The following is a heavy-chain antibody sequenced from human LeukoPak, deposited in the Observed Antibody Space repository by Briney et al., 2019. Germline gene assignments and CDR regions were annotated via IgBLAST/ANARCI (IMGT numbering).Heavy chain of an antibody. D-gene: IGHD5-24*01. CDR3: AKEGRSLQTY. Sequence: GGSLRLSCAASGFTFSSYAMSWVRQAPGKGLEWVANIKEDGTETYYVGSVKGRFTISRDNAKNSLYLQMNSLRVEDTAVYYCAKEGRSLQTYWGQGTLVTVSS. CDR2: IKEDGTET. CDR1: GFTFSSYA. J-gene: IGHJ4*02. V-gene: IGHV3-7*03.